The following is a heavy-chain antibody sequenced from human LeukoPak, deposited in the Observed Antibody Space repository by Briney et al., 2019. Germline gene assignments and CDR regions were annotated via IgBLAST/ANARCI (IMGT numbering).Heavy chain of an antibody. D-gene: IGHD1-26*01. CDR1: GFTFSSYW. J-gene: IGHJ1*01. V-gene: IGHV3-23*01. Sequence: PGGSLRLSCAASGFTFSSYWMSWVRQAPGKGLEWVSAISGSGGSTYYADSVKGRFTISRDNSKNTLYLQMNSLRAEDTAVYYCAKDPSGSYSSEYFQHWGQGTLVTVSS. CDR3: AKDPSGSYSSEYFQH. CDR2: ISGSGGST.